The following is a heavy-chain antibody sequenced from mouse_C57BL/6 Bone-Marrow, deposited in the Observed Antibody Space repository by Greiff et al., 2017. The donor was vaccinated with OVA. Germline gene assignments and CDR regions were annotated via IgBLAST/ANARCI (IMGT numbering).Heavy chain of an antibody. CDR2: IDPSDSYT. CDR1: GYTFTSYW. V-gene: IGHV1-59*01. Sequence: QVQLQQPGAELVRPGTSVTLSCKASGYTFTSYWMHWVKQRPGQGLEWIGVIDPSDSYTNYNQKFKGKATLTVDTSSSTAYMQLSSLTSEDSAVYYCARPHYYGSHWGQGTLVTVSA. J-gene: IGHJ3*01. CDR3: ARPHYYGSH. D-gene: IGHD1-1*01.